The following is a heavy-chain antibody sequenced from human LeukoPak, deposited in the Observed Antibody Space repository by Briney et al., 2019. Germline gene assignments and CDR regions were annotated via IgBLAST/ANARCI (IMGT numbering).Heavy chain of an antibody. CDR2: ISAYNGNT. CDR3: ARTYDSSGYYYHHFDY. J-gene: IGHJ4*02. V-gene: IGHV1-18*01. CDR1: GYTFTSYG. Sequence: ASVKVSCKASGYTFTSYGISLVRQAPGQGLEWMGWISAYNGNTNYAQKLQGRVTMTTDTSTSTAYMELRSLRSDDTAVYYCARTYDSSGYYYHHFDYWGQGTLVTVSS. D-gene: IGHD3-22*01.